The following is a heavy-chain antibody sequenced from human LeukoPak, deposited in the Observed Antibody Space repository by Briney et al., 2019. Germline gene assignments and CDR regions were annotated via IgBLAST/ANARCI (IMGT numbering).Heavy chain of an antibody. CDR1: GLTFSSYA. Sequence: QPGGSLKLSCAASGLTFSSYAMSWVRQAPGKGLEWVAFIRYDGSNKYYADSVKGRFTISRDNSKNTLYLQMNSLRAEDTAVYYCAKDLLRFLEWSPFDYWGQGTLVTVSS. V-gene: IGHV3-30*02. J-gene: IGHJ4*02. CDR3: AKDLLRFLEWSPFDY. CDR2: IRYDGSNK. D-gene: IGHD3-3*01.